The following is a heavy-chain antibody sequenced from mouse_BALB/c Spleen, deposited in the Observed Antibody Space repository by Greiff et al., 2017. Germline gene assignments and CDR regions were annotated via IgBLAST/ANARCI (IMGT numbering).Heavy chain of an antibody. CDR2: ISSGSSTI. J-gene: IGHJ3*01. Sequence: EVKLVESGGDLVQPGGSRKLSCAASGFTFSSFGMHWVRQAPEKGLEWVAYISSGSSTIYYADTVKGRFTISRDNPKNTLFLQMTSLRSEDTAMYYCARGYSMITPFAYWGQGTLVTVSA. V-gene: IGHV5-17*02. CDR3: ARGYSMITPFAY. D-gene: IGHD2-4*01. CDR1: GFTFSSFG.